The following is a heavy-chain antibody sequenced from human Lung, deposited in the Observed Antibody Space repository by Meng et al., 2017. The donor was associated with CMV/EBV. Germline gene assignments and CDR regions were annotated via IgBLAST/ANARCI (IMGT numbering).Heavy chain of an antibody. CDR3: ARGVVHDYSNRQWDIDQ. V-gene: IGHV1-69*05. CDR2: LIPMFGAV. D-gene: IGHD4-11*01. CDR1: GGTFSAHA. J-gene: IGHJ4*02. Sequence: SVXVSCKASGGTFSAHAISWVRQAPGQGLEWMGGLIPMFGAVNFAQNFRGRVTLTTDGSTTTAYMELRRLGYEDTALYFCARGVVHDYSNRQWDIDQWGQGTLVNVSS.